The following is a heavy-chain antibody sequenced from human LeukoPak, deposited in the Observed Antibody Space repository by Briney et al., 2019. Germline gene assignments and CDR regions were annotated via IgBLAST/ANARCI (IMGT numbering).Heavy chain of an antibody. CDR1: GFTFSRFW. D-gene: IGHD3-3*01. Sequence: GGSLILSCATSGFTFSRFWKSWVRQAPGKGLEWVANIKHDGSEQYYGDSVKGRFTISRDNAKNSLYLQMNGLRAEDTAVYYCARDHPNDEIFAVVPLFDYWGQGTLDTVSS. V-gene: IGHV3-7*01. CDR3: ARDHPNDEIFAVVPLFDY. J-gene: IGHJ4*02. CDR2: IKHDGSEQ.